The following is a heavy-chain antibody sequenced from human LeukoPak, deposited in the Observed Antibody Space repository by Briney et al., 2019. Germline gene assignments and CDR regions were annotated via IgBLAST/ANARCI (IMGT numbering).Heavy chain of an antibody. CDR2: ISAYNGNT. Sequence: ASVKVSCKASGYTFTSYGISWVRQAPGQGLEWMGWISAYNGNTNYAQKLQGRVTMTTDTSTSTAYMELRSLRSDDTAVYYCARDKSSIAARPALDYWGQGTLVTVSS. CDR1: GYTFTSYG. V-gene: IGHV1-18*01. CDR3: ARDKSSIAARPALDY. J-gene: IGHJ4*02. D-gene: IGHD6-6*01.